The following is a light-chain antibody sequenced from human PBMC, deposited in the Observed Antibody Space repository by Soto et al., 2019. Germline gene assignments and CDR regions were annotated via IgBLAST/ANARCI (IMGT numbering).Light chain of an antibody. V-gene: IGKV3-15*01. J-gene: IGKJ2*01. CDR3: QQYNNWPPYT. CDR2: GAS. Sequence: EIVMTQSPATLSVSPGERATLSCSASQSVSSNLAWYQHKPGQAPRLLIYGASTRATGIPARFSGSGSGTEFTLTLSSLQSEDCSVYSCQQYNNWPPYTFGQGTKLEIK. CDR1: QSVSSN.